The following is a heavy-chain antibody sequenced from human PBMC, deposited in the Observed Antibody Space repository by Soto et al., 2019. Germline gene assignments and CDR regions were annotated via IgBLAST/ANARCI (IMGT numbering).Heavy chain of an antibody. V-gene: IGHV1-69*01. D-gene: IGHD5-18*01. CDR1: RGTFNRYA. CDR3: ARQIRDTPMIPFDV. J-gene: IGHJ4*02. CDR2: LVPQFGTP. Sequence: QVQLVQSGAEVKKPGSSVKVSCLASRGTFNRYAINWVRQAPGHGLEWLGALVPQFGTPNYAQKFQDRFTNCADESTNTTSMELRRMTSDDTAVYYCARQIRDTPMIPFDVWGQGALISVSS.